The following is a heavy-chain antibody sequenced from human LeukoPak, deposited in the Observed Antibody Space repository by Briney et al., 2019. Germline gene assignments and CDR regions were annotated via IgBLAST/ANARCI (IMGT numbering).Heavy chain of an antibody. Sequence: TLSLTCTVSGGSISSYYWSWIRQPPGKALEWFALIYWDDDKRYSPSLKSRLTITKDTSKNQVVLTMTNMDPVDTATYYCAHQMIYSSSLTFDYWGQGTLVTVSS. J-gene: IGHJ4*02. CDR1: GGSISSYYW. CDR2: IYWDDDK. CDR3: AHQMIYSSSLTFDY. V-gene: IGHV2-5*08. D-gene: IGHD6-13*01.